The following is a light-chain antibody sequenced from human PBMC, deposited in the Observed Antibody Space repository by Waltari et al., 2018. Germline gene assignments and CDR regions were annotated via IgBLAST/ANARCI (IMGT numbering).Light chain of an antibody. CDR1: QSIRSN. Sequence: EIVMTQSPATLSVFPGERATLSCRASQSIRSNLAWYLHKPGQAPRRLIYGASTRATGIPARCSGSGSGTEFTLTISSLQSEDFAVYFWQQYDNWLGTFGQGTKVEIK. V-gene: IGKV3-15*01. CDR3: QQYDNWLGT. CDR2: GAS. J-gene: IGKJ1*01.